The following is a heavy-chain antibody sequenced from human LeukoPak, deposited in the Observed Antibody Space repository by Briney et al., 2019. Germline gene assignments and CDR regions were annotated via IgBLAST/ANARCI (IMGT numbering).Heavy chain of an antibody. V-gene: IGHV4-31*03. CDR2: IYYSGST. D-gene: IGHD5-24*01. J-gene: IGHJ4*02. Sequence: SETLSLTCTVSGGSISSGGYYWSWIRQHPGKSLEWIGYIYYSGSTYYNPSLKSRVTISVDTSKNQFSLKLSSVTAADTAVYYCARRAAAGDFDYWGQGTLVTVSS. CDR1: GGSISSGGYY. CDR3: ARRAAAGDFDY.